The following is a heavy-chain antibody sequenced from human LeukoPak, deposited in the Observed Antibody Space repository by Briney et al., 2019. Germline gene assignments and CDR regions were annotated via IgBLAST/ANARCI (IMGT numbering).Heavy chain of an antibody. V-gene: IGHV4-39*01. D-gene: IGHD1-20*01. Sequence: SETLSLTCTVSGGSVSSSCSYWGWIRQPPGKGLEWIAIMYYSGSTYYNPSLKSRVTISVDTSKNQFSLKVSSVTAADTAVYYCARAYDWNEDFYDYWGQGTLVKVSS. J-gene: IGHJ4*02. CDR2: MYYSGST. CDR1: GGSVSSSCSY. CDR3: ARAYDWNEDFYDY.